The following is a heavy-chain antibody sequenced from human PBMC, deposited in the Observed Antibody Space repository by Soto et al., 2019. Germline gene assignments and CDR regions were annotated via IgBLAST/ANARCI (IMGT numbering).Heavy chain of an antibody. CDR1: GFSLGPYW. V-gene: IGHV3-74*01. D-gene: IGHD2-21*02. Sequence: GSLRLSCAASGFSLGPYWMHWVRQVPGKGLVWVARINGDGSTTNYADSVKGRFTISRDNAKNTLYLQMNGLRAEDTAVYYCARDGPRGIVVVTAIFDYWGQGT. CDR2: INGDGSTT. J-gene: IGHJ4*02. CDR3: ARDGPRGIVVVTAIFDY.